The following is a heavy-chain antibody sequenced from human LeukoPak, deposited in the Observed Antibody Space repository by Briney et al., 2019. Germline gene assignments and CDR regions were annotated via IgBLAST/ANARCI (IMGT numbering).Heavy chain of an antibody. Sequence: GGSLRLSCAASGFTFSSYWMGWVRQAAGKGLGWVANIKQDGSEKYYMDSVKGRFTISRDNAKNSLYVQMNSLRAEDTAVYYCARGLTMVRGVLRWFDPWGQGTLVTVSS. J-gene: IGHJ5*02. D-gene: IGHD3-10*01. CDR2: IKQDGSEK. CDR3: ARGLTMVRGVLRWFDP. V-gene: IGHV3-7*03. CDR1: GFTFSSYW.